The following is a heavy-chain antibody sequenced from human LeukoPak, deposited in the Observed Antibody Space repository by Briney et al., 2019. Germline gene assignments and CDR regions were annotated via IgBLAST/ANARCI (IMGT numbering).Heavy chain of an antibody. Sequence: KPGGSLRLSCAASGFTFSSYWMSWIRQPPGKGLEWIGYIYYSGSTNYNPSLKSRVTISVDTSKNQFSLNLSSVTAADTAVYYCARFSGSNLVLGYWGQGTLVTVSS. V-gene: IGHV4-59*01. CDR1: GFTFSSYW. CDR2: IYYSGST. CDR3: ARFSGSNLVLGY. D-gene: IGHD2-15*01. J-gene: IGHJ4*02.